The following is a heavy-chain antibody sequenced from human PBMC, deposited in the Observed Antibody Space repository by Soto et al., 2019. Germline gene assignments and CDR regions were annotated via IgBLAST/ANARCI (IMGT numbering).Heavy chain of an antibody. CDR2: IYYSGST. CDR3: ARDLPALAYCGGDCYSGAFDI. J-gene: IGHJ3*02. CDR1: GGSISSYY. V-gene: IGHV4-59*01. Sequence: QVQLQESGPGLVKPSETLSLTCTVSGGSISSYYWSWIRQPPGKGLEWIGYIYYSGSTNYNPSLKSRVTIAVYTSKNQFSLQLSSVAAAATAVYYCARDLPALAYCGGDCYSGAFDIWGQGTMVTVSS. D-gene: IGHD2-21*02.